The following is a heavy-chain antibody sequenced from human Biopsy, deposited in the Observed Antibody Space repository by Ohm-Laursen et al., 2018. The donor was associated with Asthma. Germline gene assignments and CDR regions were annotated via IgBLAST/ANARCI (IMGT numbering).Heavy chain of an antibody. D-gene: IGHD3-10*01. CDR2: IDWDDDK. J-gene: IGHJ4*02. CDR3: ARTIMVRGKYYFDY. V-gene: IGHV2-70*01. Sequence: TQTLTLTGTFSGFSLSTSGMCVSWIRQPPGKALEWLALIDWDDDKYYSTSLKTRLTISKDTSKNQVVLTMTNMGPVDTATYYCARTIMVRGKYYFDYWGQGTLVTVSS. CDR1: GFSLSTSGMC.